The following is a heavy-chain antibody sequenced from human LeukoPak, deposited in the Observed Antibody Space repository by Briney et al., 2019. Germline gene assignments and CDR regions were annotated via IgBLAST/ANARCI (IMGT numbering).Heavy chain of an antibody. J-gene: IGHJ3*02. V-gene: IGHV1-69*01. CDR2: IIPIFGTA. CDR3: ARDLVTVTPHGAFDI. CDR1: GGTFSSYA. D-gene: IGHD4-17*01. Sequence: SVKVSCKASGGTFSSYAISWVRQAPGQGLEWTGGIIPIFGTANYAQKFQGRVTITADESTSTAYMELSSLRSEDTAVYYCARDLVTVTPHGAFDIWGQGTMVTVSS.